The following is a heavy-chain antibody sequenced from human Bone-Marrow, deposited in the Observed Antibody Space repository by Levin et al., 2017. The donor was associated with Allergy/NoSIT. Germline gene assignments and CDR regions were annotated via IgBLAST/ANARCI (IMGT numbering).Heavy chain of an antibody. CDR3: ARAIQGDY. V-gene: IGHV3-7*01. Sequence: PGESLKISCTSSGFVFHAYWMTWVRQAPGKGLEWVANIKYDGTEVYYVDSVKGRFTVSRDNATNSVNLQMNNLRVDDTAVYYCARAIQGDYWGRGTLVTVSS. J-gene: IGHJ4*02. CDR2: IKYDGTEV. D-gene: IGHD2-2*02. CDR1: GFVFHAYW.